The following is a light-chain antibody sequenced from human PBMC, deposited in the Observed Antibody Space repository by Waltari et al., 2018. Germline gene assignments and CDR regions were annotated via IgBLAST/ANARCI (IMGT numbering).Light chain of an antibody. CDR3: QAWDSRTAV. CDR1: ELGDKY. V-gene: IGLV3-1*01. CDR2: KDT. J-gene: IGLJ1*01. Sequence: SFELTQPPSVSVSPGQTASITCSGDELGDKYVCWYQQKPGQSPVLVIYKDTKRPSGIPELFSGSNAGNTATLTISGTQAFDEADYYCQAWDSRTAVFGTGTKITVL.